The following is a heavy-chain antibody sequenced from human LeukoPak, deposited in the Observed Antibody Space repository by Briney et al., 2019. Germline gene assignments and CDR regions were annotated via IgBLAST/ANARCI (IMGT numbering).Heavy chain of an antibody. J-gene: IGHJ6*02. CDR2: ISGSGGST. CDR3: AKVVLSGTGDYYYYGMDV. V-gene: IGHV3-23*01. D-gene: IGHD1-1*01. Sequence: PGGSLRLSCAASGFTFSSYAMSWVRQAPGKGLEWVSAISGSGGSTYYADSVKGRFTISRDNSKNTLYLQMNSLRAEDTAVYYCAKVVLSGTGDYYYYGMDVWGQGTTVTVSS. CDR1: GFTFSSYA.